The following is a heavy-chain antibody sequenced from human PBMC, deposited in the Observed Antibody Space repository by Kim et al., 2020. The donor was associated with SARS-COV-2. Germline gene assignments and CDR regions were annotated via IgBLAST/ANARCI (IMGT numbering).Heavy chain of an antibody. Sequence: GGSLRLSCAASGFTFSSYAMHWVRQAPGKGLEWVAVISYDGSNKYYADSVKGRFTISRDNSKNTLYLQMNSLRAEDTAVYYCAREANQSAAGTHNWFDPWGQGTLVTVSS. CDR3: AREANQSAAGTHNWFDP. D-gene: IGHD6-13*01. CDR2: ISYDGSNK. J-gene: IGHJ5*02. V-gene: IGHV3-30*04. CDR1: GFTFSSYA.